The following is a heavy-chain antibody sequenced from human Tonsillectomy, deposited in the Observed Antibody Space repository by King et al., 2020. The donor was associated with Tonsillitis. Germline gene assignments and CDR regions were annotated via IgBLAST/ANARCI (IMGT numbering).Heavy chain of an antibody. CDR2: IYSVGSP. J-gene: IGHJ6*02. Sequence: EVQLVESGGGLIQPGGSLRLSCAASGFTVSSNYMSWVRQAPGKGLEWVSVIYSVGSPYYAASVMGRFTIPQKNSKNTLYLQMNSLRAEDTAVYYCARDRYDILTGYYLYYYYGMDVWGQGTTVTVSS. CDR3: ARDRYDILTGYYLYYYYGMDV. CDR1: GFTVSSNY. V-gene: IGHV3-53*01. D-gene: IGHD3-9*01.